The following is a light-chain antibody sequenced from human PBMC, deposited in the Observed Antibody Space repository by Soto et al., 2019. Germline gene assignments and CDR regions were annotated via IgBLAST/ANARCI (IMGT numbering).Light chain of an antibody. CDR3: QQRSNWPPYT. CDR1: QSVSSD. Sequence: EIVLTQSPATLSLSPGERATLSCRASQSVSSDLAWYQQKPGQAPRLLIYDASNRATGIPARLSGSGSGTDFTLTIGSLEPDDFAVYYCQQRSNWPPYTFGQGNKLEIK. V-gene: IGKV3-11*01. CDR2: DAS. J-gene: IGKJ2*01.